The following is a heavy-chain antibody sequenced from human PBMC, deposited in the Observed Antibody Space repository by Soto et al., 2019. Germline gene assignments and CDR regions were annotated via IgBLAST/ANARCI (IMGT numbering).Heavy chain of an antibody. J-gene: IGHJ5*02. D-gene: IGHD2-21*01. V-gene: IGHV3-23*01. Sequence: GGALRLSCAASGFSFNSYAMSLRRQAPGKGLEWVSSISGNGGDTYYADSVKGRFTVSRDNSKNTLYLQMNSVRAEDTAIYYCAKGLNIPFDPWGQGTLVTVSS. CDR2: ISGNGGDT. CDR1: GFSFNSYA. CDR3: AKGLNIPFDP.